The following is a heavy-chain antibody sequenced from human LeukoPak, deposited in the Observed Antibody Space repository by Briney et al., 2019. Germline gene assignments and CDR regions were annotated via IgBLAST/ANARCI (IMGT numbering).Heavy chain of an antibody. Sequence: GGSLRLSCAASGFTFSSYWMGWVRQAPEKGLEWVSGIRGSGDGTYHADSVKGRFTISRDNSKNMLFLQMISLRAEDTALYYCAKASTAQCTTSSCYPFHFWGQGTLVTVSS. CDR2: IRGSGDGT. V-gene: IGHV3-23*01. D-gene: IGHD6-19*01. CDR1: GFTFSSYW. J-gene: IGHJ4*02. CDR3: AKASTAQCTTSSCYPFHF.